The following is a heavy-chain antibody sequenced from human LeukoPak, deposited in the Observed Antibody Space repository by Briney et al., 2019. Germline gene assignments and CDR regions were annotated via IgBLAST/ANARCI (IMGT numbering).Heavy chain of an antibody. CDR2: ISACNGNT. Sequence: ASVKVSCKASGYTFTSYGISWVRQAPGQGLEWMGWISACNGNTNYAQKLQGRVTMTTDTSTSTAYMELRSLRSDDTAVYYCARDSTPIVVVVAATYYYGMDVWGKGTTVTVSS. CDR3: ARDSTPIVVVVAATYYYGMDV. D-gene: IGHD2-15*01. V-gene: IGHV1-18*04. CDR1: GYTFTSYG. J-gene: IGHJ6*04.